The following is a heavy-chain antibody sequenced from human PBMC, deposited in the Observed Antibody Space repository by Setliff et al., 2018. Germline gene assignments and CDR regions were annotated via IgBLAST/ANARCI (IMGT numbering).Heavy chain of an antibody. Sequence: KTSETLSLTCTVSGGSISSGGYYWSWIRQHPGKGLEWIGYIYYSGSTSYYNPSLKSRVTISVDTSKNQFSLKLSSVTAADTAVYYCARGRAGHSGHWSQGTLVTVSS. CDR2: IYYSGSTS. CDR3: ARGRAGHSGH. V-gene: IGHV4-31*03. CDR1: GGSISSGGYY. D-gene: IGHD6-19*01. J-gene: IGHJ4*02.